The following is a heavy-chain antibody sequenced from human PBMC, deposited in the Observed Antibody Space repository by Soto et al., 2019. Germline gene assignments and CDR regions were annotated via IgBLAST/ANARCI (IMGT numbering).Heavy chain of an antibody. CDR3: ARDKWRMVRGGRYYMDV. D-gene: IGHD3-10*01. Sequence: SETLSLTCAVYGGSFSGYYWSWIRQPPGKGLEWIGEINHSGSTNYNPSLKSRVTISVDTSKNQFSLKLSSVTAADTAVYYCARDKWRMVRGGRYYMDVWGKGTTVTVSS. J-gene: IGHJ6*03. CDR2: INHSGST. CDR1: GGSFSGYY. V-gene: IGHV4-34*01.